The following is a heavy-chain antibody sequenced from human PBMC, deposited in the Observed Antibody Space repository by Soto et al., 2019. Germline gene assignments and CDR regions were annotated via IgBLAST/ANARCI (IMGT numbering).Heavy chain of an antibody. Sequence: EVQLVESGGGLVQPGGSLRLSCTASGFTFSDSWMTWVRQAPGKGLDWVARIKPDESEKKYADSVMGRFSISRDNAKNSMYLQMDSLRGEDTAVYYCVRGGSNYASWGQGTLVTVSS. CDR1: GFTFSDSW. CDR2: IKPDESEK. J-gene: IGHJ5*02. D-gene: IGHD4-4*01. CDR3: VRGGSNYAS. V-gene: IGHV3-7*01.